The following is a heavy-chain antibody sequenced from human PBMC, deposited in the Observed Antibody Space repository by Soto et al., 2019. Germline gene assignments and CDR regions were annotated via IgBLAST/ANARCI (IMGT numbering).Heavy chain of an antibody. D-gene: IGHD3-10*01. Sequence: RASVKVSCKASGYTFTSYDINWVRQATGQGLEWMGWMDPNSGNTGYAQKFQGRVTMTRNTSISTAYMELSSLRSEDTAVYYCARVGRVTMVRGVIKFRYYYYYMDVWGKGTTVTVSS. CDR2: MDPNSGNT. V-gene: IGHV1-8*01. CDR3: ARVGRVTMVRGVIKFRYYYYYMDV. CDR1: GYTFTSYD. J-gene: IGHJ6*03.